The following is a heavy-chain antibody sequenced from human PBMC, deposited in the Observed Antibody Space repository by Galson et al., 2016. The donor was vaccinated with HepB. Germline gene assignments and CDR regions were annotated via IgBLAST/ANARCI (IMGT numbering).Heavy chain of an antibody. V-gene: IGHV3-23*05. CDR2: LYCNGTIT. CDR3: ARGGLGNYYAYGMDV. J-gene: IGHJ6*02. CDR1: GLSFSHYA. Sequence: SLRLSCAASGLSFSHYAVNWVRQAPGKGLEWVSALYCNGTITKYADSVKGRFTISRDNSKNTMYLQVNSLRAEDTAVYYCARGGLGNYYAYGMDVWGHGTTVTVSS. D-gene: IGHD7-27*01.